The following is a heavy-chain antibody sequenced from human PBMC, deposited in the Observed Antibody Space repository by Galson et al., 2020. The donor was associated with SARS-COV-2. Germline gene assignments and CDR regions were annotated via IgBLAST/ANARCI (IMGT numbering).Heavy chain of an antibody. D-gene: IGHD3-3*01. CDR3: ARGMSDFWSGTDRIHSIDY. Sequence: ASVKVSCKASGYTFTSHAFNWVRQAPGQGLEWMGWISTYNGNTNFAQKFQGRVRITTDSSTSTAYMELRSLRSDDTAVYYCARGMSDFWSGTDRIHSIDYWGQGTLVSVSS. J-gene: IGHJ4*02. CDR1: GYTFTSHA. V-gene: IGHV1-18*01. CDR2: ISTYNGNT.